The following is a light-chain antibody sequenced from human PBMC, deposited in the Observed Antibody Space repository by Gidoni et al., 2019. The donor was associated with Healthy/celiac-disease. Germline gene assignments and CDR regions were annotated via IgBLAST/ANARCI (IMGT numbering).Light chain of an antibody. V-gene: IGKV3-11*01. CDR2: AAT. CDR1: QSVSSY. CDR3: QQRSNWPPT. J-gene: IGKJ4*01. Sequence: EILLTQSPATLSSSPGERATLSCRAGQSVSSYLAWYQQKPGQAPRLLIYAATNRATGIPARFSGSGSGTDFTLTISSLEPGDFAVYYCQQRSNWPPTFGGGTKVEIK.